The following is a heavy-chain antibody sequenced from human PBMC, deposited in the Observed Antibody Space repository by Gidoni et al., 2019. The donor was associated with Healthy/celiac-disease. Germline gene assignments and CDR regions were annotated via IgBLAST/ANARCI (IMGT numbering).Heavy chain of an antibody. Sequence: QVQLVQSGAEVTKPGSSVKVSCKASGGTFSSYAISWVRQAPGQGREWMGGIIPIFGTANYAQKFQGRVTITADESTSTAYMELSSLRSEDTAVYYCARGRSTVTTLWNCFDPWGQGTLVTVSS. J-gene: IGHJ5*02. CDR1: GGTFSSYA. D-gene: IGHD4-17*01. CDR2: IIPIFGTA. CDR3: ARGRSTVTTLWNCFDP. V-gene: IGHV1-69*01.